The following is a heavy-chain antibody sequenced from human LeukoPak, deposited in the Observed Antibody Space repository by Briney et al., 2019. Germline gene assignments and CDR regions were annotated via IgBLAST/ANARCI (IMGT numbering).Heavy chain of an antibody. Sequence: GGSLRLSCAASGFTFSSYAMNWVRRTPGKGLEWVSSISGRSGGTTNYADSVKGRFTIYRDNSKNTLYLQMNSLRAEDTAVYFCAKGRYCTSTSCYLLEWGQGTLVTVSS. D-gene: IGHD2-2*01. J-gene: IGHJ4*02. CDR3: AKGRYCTSTSCYLLE. V-gene: IGHV3-23*01. CDR2: ISGRSGGTT. CDR1: GFTFSSYA.